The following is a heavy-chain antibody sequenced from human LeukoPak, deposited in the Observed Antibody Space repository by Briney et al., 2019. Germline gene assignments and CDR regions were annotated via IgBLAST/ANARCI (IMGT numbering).Heavy chain of an antibody. Sequence: GGSLRLSCAASGFIFSSYGMHWVRQAPGKGLEWVAVISYDGSNKYYADSVKGRFTISRDNSKNTLYLQMNSLRAEDTAVYYCAKDGVTPYYFDYWGQGTLVTVSS. J-gene: IGHJ4*02. CDR3: AKDGVTPYYFDY. CDR1: GFIFSSYG. V-gene: IGHV3-30*18. D-gene: IGHD5-18*01. CDR2: ISYDGSNK.